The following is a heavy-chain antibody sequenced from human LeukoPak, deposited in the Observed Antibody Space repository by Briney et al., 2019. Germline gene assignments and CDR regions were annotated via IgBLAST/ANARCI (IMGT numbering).Heavy chain of an antibody. Sequence: ASVKVSCKASRYTFTSYDINWVRQATGQGLEWMGWMNPNSGNTGYAQKFQGRVAMTRNTSISTAYMELSSLRSEDTAVYYCARGGYCSSTSCYLSYGMDVWGQGTTVTVSS. J-gene: IGHJ6*02. CDR1: RYTFTSYD. D-gene: IGHD2-2*01. CDR3: ARGGYCSSTSCYLSYGMDV. CDR2: MNPNSGNT. V-gene: IGHV1-8*01.